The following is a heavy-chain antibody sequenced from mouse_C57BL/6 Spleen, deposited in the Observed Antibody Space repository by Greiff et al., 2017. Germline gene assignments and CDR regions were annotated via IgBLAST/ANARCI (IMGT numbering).Heavy chain of an antibody. Sequence: QVQLQQPGAELVKPGASVKLSCKASGYTITSYCMHWVKQRPGQGLEWIGMIHPNSGSTNYNEKFQSKATMTADKSSNTAYLQLSSLTSEDSAVYYCAISWDWGAMDYWGQGTSVTVSS. D-gene: IGHD4-1*01. J-gene: IGHJ4*01. CDR3: AISWDWGAMDY. CDR1: GYTITSYC. V-gene: IGHV1-64*01. CDR2: IHPNSGST.